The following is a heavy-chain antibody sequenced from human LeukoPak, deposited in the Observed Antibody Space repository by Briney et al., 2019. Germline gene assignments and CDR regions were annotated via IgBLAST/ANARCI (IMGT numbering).Heavy chain of an antibody. V-gene: IGHV3-48*04. Sequence: TGGSLRLSCAAPGFTFSSYSMNWVRQAPGKGLEWVSYISSASGSIYYADSVKGRFTISRDNAKNSLFLQMNSLRAEDTAVYCCARLPAYCSSTSCYYDYWGQGTLVTVSS. CDR1: GFTFSSYS. CDR2: ISSASGSI. J-gene: IGHJ4*02. CDR3: ARLPAYCSSTSCYYDY. D-gene: IGHD2-2*01.